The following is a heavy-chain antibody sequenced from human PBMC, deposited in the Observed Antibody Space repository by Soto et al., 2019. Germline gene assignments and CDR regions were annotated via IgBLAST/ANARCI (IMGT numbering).Heavy chain of an antibody. J-gene: IGHJ4*02. D-gene: IGHD6-13*01. CDR3: ARDLDIAAAAYYFDY. CDR2: ISNDGGDK. CDR1: GFTFNRYP. Sequence: QVRLVESGGGVVQPGRSLRLSCAASGFTFNRYPMHWVRQAPGKGLEWVTVISNDGGDKHYADSVKGRFTISRDNSKNTLFLQMNSLRAEYTAVYYCARDLDIAAAAYYFDYWGQGTLVTVSS. V-gene: IGHV3-30-3*01.